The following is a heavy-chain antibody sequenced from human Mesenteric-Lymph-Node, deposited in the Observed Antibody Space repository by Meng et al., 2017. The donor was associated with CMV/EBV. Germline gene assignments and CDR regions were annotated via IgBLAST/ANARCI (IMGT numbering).Heavy chain of an antibody. CDR3: ARDSPPSYCSDGTCYSYFSYGMDV. J-gene: IGHJ6*02. CDR2: IYYSGTT. CDR1: GASVSSGSDY. Sequence: GSLRLSCTVSGASVSSGSDYWSWIRQPPGKGLEWIGYIYYSGTTNYNPSLKSRVTISVQTSKNQFSLKLSSVTAADTAVYYCARDSPPSYCSDGTCYSYFSYGMDVWGQGTTVTVSS. V-gene: IGHV4-61*01. D-gene: IGHD2-15*01.